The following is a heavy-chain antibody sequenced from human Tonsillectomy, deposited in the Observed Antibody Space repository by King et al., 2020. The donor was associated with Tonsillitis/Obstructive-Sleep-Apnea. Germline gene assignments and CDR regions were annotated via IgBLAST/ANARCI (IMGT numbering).Heavy chain of an antibody. CDR2: INHSGST. CDR1: GGSFSGYY. J-gene: IGHJ5*02. CDR3: ARFITSNYVGNWFDP. V-gene: IGHV4-34*01. Sequence: VQLQQWGAGLLKPSETLSLTCAVYGGSFSGYYWSWIRQPPGKGLEWIGEINHSGSTNYNPSLKSRVTISVDTSKNQFSLKLSSVTAADTAVYYCARFITSNYVGNWFDPWGQGTLVTVSS. D-gene: IGHD4-11*01.